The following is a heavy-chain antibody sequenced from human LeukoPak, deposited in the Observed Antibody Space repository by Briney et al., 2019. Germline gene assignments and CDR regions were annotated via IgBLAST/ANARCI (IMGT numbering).Heavy chain of an antibody. Sequence: SETLSLTCTVSGGSISSYYWSWIRRPPGKGLEWIGYIYYRGSTNYNPSLKSRVTISVDTSKNQFSLKLSSVTAADTAVYYCARGIAARRDPTYNWFDPWGQGTLVTVSS. CDR3: ARGIAARRDPTYNWFDP. V-gene: IGHV4-59*01. CDR2: IYYRGST. J-gene: IGHJ5*02. CDR1: GGSISSYY. D-gene: IGHD6-6*01.